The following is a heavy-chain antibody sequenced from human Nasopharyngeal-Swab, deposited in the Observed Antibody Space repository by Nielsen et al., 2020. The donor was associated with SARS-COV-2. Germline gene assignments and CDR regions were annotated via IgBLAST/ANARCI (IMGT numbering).Heavy chain of an antibody. V-gene: IGHV3-48*01. CDR3: VRGWRSNSFDY. CDR2: IGTSSTPI. CDR1: GFTFNTYW. D-gene: IGHD2/OR15-2a*01. J-gene: IGHJ4*01. Sequence: GESLKISCAASGFTFNTYWMNWARQAPGKGLEWVAHIGTSSTPIYYADSVRGRFSISRDNAKNSLSLLMSTLRGEDTAVYYCVRGWRSNSFDYWGQGARVTVSA.